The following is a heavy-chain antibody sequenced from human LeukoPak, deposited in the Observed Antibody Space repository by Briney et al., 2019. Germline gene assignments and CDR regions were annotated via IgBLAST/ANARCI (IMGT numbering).Heavy chain of an antibody. D-gene: IGHD4-17*01. CDR2: IYHSGST. V-gene: IGHV4-30-2*01. J-gene: IGHJ3*02. CDR3: ARGGDYNTDAFDI. CDR1: GGSISSGGYS. Sequence: SETLSLTCAVSGGSISSGGYSWSWIQQPPGKGLEWIGYIYHSGSTYYNPSLKSRVTISVDRSKNQFSLKLSSVTAADTAVYYCARGGDYNTDAFDIWGQGTMVTVSS.